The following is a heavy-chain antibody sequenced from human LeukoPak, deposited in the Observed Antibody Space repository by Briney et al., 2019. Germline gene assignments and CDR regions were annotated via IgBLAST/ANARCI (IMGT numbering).Heavy chain of an antibody. CDR3: ARHYYDSSGYLYYYRDV. D-gene: IGHD3-22*01. V-gene: IGHV4-4*09. CDR1: GGSISSYY. Sequence: SETLSLTCTVSGGSISSYYWSWIRQPPGKGLEWIGYIYTSGSTNYNPSLKSRVTISGDTSKNQFSLKLSSVTAADTAVYYCARHYYDSSGYLYYYRDVWGKGTTVTVSS. CDR2: IYTSGST. J-gene: IGHJ6*03.